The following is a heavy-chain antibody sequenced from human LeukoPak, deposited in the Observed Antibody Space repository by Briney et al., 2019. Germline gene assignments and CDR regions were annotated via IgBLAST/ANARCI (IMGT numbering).Heavy chain of an antibody. D-gene: IGHD6-19*01. CDR1: GFTFSSYA. CDR2: ISSNGGGT. J-gene: IGHJ6*02. Sequence: GGSLRLSCAASGFTFSSYAMHWVRQAPGKGLEYVSAISSNGGGTYYADSVKGRFTISRDNSKNTLYLQMGSLRAEDMAVYYCARAKQWLVQLFYSGMDVWGQGTTVTVTS. V-gene: IGHV3-64*02. CDR3: ARAKQWLVQLFYSGMDV.